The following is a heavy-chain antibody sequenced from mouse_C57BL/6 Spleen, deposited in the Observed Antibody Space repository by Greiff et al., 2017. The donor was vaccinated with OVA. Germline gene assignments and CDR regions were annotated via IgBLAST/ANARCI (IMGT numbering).Heavy chain of an antibody. CDR2: IWSGGST. J-gene: IGHJ1*03. V-gene: IGHV2-2*01. Sequence: VKLVESGPGLVQPSQSLSITCTVSGFSLTSYGVHWVRQSPGKGLEWLGVIWSGGSTDYNAAFISRLSISKDNSKSQVFFKMNSLQADDTAIYYCARYYYGSSYEYFDVWGTGTTVTVSS. D-gene: IGHD1-1*01. CDR3: ARYYYGSSYEYFDV. CDR1: GFSLTSYG.